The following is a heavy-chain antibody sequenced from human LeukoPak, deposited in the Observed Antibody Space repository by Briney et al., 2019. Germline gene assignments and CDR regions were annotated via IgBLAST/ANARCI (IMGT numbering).Heavy chain of an antibody. Sequence: ASVKVSCKASGYTFTGYYMHWVRQAPGQGLEWMGWINPNSGGTNYAQKFQGRVTMTRDTSISTAYMELSRLRSDDTAVYYCARVRNNIVVVTEFDYWGQGTLVTVSS. CDR2: INPNSGGT. D-gene: IGHD2-21*02. CDR3: ARVRNNIVVVTEFDY. CDR1: GYTFTGYY. V-gene: IGHV1-2*02. J-gene: IGHJ4*02.